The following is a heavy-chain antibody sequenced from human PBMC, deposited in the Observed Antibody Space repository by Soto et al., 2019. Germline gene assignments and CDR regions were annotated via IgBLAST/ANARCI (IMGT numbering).Heavy chain of an antibody. CDR1: GFTFSNHA. J-gene: IGHJ4*02. V-gene: IGHV3-23*01. D-gene: IGHD1-26*01. CDR2: ISDSGVAT. CDR3: ATAVGATQGPFDS. Sequence: GGSLRLSCAASGFTFSNHAMSWVRQAPGKGLEWVSAISDSGVATSYADSVKGRFTISRDNSKNTLYLQMNSLRADDTAVYYCATAVGATQGPFDSWGQGTLVTVSS.